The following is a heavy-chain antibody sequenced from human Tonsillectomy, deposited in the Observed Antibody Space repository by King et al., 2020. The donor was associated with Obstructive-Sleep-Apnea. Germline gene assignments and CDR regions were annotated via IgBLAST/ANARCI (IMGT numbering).Heavy chain of an antibody. CDR1: GFTFTSYG. Sequence: VQLVESGGGVVHPGRSLRLSCAASGFTFTSYGMHWVRQAPGKGLEWVAVISYDGSNKYYADSVKGRFTISRDDSKSTLYLQMNSLRAEDTAVYYCAKAGLNYDFWSGYFFDYWGQGTLVTVSS. V-gene: IGHV3-30*18. J-gene: IGHJ4*02. CDR3: AKAGLNYDFWSGYFFDY. D-gene: IGHD3-3*01. CDR2: ISYDGSNK.